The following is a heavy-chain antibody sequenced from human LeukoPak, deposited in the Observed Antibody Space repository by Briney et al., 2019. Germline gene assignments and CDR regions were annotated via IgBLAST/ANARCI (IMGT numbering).Heavy chain of an antibody. D-gene: IGHD2-21*02. CDR1: GFTFSGSD. CDR2: IRSNANSYAT. V-gene: IGHV3-73*01. J-gene: IGHJ3*02. CDR3: ARDCGGDCSDAFDT. Sequence: GGSLKLSCAASGFTFSGSDMRWVRQPSGKGLEWVGCIRSNANSYATPYAASVKGRFTISRDDSKNTAYLQMNSLKTEDTAVYYCARDCGGDCSDAFDTWGQGTMVTVSS.